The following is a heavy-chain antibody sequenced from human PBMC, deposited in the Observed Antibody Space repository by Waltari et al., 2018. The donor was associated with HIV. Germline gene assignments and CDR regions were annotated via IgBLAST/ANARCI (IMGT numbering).Heavy chain of an antibody. CDR2: IYYSGST. CDR1: GGSINSGGYY. V-gene: IGHV4-31*03. CDR3: ASARQYGDQDY. D-gene: IGHD4-17*01. J-gene: IGHJ4*02. Sequence: QVQLQESGPGLVKPSPTLSLTCPVSGGSINSGGYYWIWIRQHPGEGLEWIGYIYYSGSTYYNPSLKSRVTISVDTSKNQFSLKLSSVTAADTAVYYCASARQYGDQDYWGQGTLVTVSS.